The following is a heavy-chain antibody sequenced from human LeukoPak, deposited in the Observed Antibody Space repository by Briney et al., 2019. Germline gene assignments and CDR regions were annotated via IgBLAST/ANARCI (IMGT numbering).Heavy chain of an antibody. CDR2: ISGSGGST. Sequence: GSLRLPCAAPGFTFSSYAMSWVRQAPGKGLEWVSAISGSGGSTYYADSVKGRFTISRDNSKNTLYLQMNSLRAEDTAVHYCAQLRYDYWGQGTLVTVSS. CDR3: AQLRYDY. V-gene: IGHV3-23*01. D-gene: IGHD5-18*01. CDR1: GFTFSSYA. J-gene: IGHJ4*02.